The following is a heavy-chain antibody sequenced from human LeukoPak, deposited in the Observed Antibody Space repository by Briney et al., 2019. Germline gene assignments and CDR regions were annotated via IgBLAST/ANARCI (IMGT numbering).Heavy chain of an antibody. Sequence: GGTLRLSCVASGFTFSSHGMNWVRQAPGKGLEWVSGITSGTRTYYADSVKGRFAISRDNSKNTMYLQMNSLRAEDTAVYYCARDLGLLWFGESNYYMDVWGKGTTVTISS. CDR3: ARDLGLLWFGESNYYMDV. V-gene: IGHV3-23*01. CDR1: GFTFSSHG. D-gene: IGHD3-10*01. J-gene: IGHJ6*03. CDR2: ITSGTRT.